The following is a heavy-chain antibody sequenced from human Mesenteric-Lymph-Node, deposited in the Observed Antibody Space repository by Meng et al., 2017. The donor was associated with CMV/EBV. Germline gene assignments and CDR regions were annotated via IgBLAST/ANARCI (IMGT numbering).Heavy chain of an antibody. D-gene: IGHD3-10*01. Sequence: ASVKVSCKASGYSFTGYYMHWVRQAPGQGLEWMGIINPSGGSTNYAQKFQGRVTMTRDTSTSTVYMELSSLRSEDTAVYYCARGLGSGSYYGLWGQGTLVTVSS. V-gene: IGHV1-46*01. CDR3: ARGLGSGSYYGL. CDR1: GYSFTGYY. CDR2: INPSGGST. J-gene: IGHJ4*02.